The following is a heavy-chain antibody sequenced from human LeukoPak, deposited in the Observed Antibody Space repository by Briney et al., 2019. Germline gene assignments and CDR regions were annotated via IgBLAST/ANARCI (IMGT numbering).Heavy chain of an antibody. D-gene: IGHD6-13*01. V-gene: IGHV1-46*01. Sequence: ASVKVSCKASGYTFTSYYMHWVRQAPGQGLEWMGIINPSGGSTSYAQKFQGRVTMTRDMSTSTAYMELRSLRSDDTAVYYCARDEGIAAGRYWGQGTLVTVSS. CDR3: ARDEGIAAGRY. CDR2: INPSGGST. CDR1: GYTFTSYY. J-gene: IGHJ4*02.